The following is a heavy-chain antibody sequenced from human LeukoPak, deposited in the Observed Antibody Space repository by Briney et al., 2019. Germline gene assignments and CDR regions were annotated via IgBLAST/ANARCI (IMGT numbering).Heavy chain of an antibody. J-gene: IGHJ4*02. D-gene: IGHD5-18*01. CDR2: ISSSGSTI. Sequence: PGGSLRLSCAASGFTFSSYEMNLVRQAPGKGLECVSYISSSGSTIYYADSVKGGFAISRDNAKNSLYLQMNSLRAEDTAVYYCARRASTERGHSYGLDYWGQGTLVTVSS. V-gene: IGHV3-48*03. CDR3: ARRASTERGHSYGLDY. CDR1: GFTFSSYE.